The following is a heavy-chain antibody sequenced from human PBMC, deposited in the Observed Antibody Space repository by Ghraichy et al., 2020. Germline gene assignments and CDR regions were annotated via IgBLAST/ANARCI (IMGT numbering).Heavy chain of an antibody. CDR2: IYYSGST. D-gene: IGHD5-12*01. V-gene: IGHV4-31*03. CDR3: ARLIVATRDYYYYGMDV. CDR1: GGSISSGGYY. Sequence: SQTLSLTCTVSGGSISSGGYYWSWIRQHPGKGLEWIGYIYYSGSTYYNPSLKSRVTISVDTSKNQFSLKLSSVTAADTAVYYCARLIVATRDYYYYGMDVWGQGTTVTVSS. J-gene: IGHJ6*02.